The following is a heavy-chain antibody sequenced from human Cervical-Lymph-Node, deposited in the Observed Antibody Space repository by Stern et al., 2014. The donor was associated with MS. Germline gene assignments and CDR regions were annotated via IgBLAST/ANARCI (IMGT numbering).Heavy chain of an antibody. J-gene: IGHJ4*02. V-gene: IGHV2-5*01. Sequence: TLRESGPTLVKPTPTLTLTCTFSGFSLSTSGVGVGWIRQPPGKALEWLALLSWKDDKRYSPSLKSRLTITKDTSKNQVVLTMTNMDPVDTATYYCAHSAPNIAAAGNFDYWGQGTLVTVSS. D-gene: IGHD6-13*01. CDR2: LSWKDDK. CDR1: GFSLSTSGVG. CDR3: AHSAPNIAAAGNFDY.